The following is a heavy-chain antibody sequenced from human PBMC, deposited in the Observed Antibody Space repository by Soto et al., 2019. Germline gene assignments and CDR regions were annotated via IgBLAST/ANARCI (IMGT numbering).Heavy chain of an antibody. CDR3: AKDGFGGASDY. V-gene: IGHV3-23*01. J-gene: IGHJ4*02. CDR2: ISGSGTNI. D-gene: IGHD3-3*01. Sequence: EVQLLESGGGFVQPGGSLRLSCAASGFTFSSYAMHWVRQAPGRGLEWVSTISGSGTNIYYADSVQGRFTISRDNSQNTLFLQMTSLRVDDAATYYCAKDGFGGASDYWGQGTHVTVSS. CDR1: GFTFSSYA.